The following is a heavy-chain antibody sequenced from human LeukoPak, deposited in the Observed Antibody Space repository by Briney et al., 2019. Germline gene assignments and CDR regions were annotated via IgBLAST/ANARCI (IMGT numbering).Heavy chain of an antibody. CDR1: GFTFSDFN. CDR3: ARMAAGGIDC. J-gene: IGHJ4*01. Sequence: PGGSLRLSCAASGFTFSDFNMNWIRQAPGKGLEWVSYTSTSGSSTYYADSVKGRFTMSRDNAKNSLYLQMNSLRAEDTAVYYCARMAAGGIDCWGHGTLVTVSS. CDR2: TSTSGSST. V-gene: IGHV3-11*01. D-gene: IGHD6-25*01.